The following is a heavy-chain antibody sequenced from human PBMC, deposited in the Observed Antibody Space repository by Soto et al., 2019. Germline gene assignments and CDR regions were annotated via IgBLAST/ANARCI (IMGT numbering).Heavy chain of an antibody. CDR3: ARQGSNGAYVYFPMDV. CDR2: INPSGGST. Sequence: ASVKFSCKASGYTFTSYYMHWVRQAPGQGLEWMGIINPSGGSTSYAQKFQGQVTMSADKSTSTAYLEWSSLKASDTATYYCARQGSNGAYVYFPMDVWGQGTTVTV. D-gene: IGHD3-16*01. V-gene: IGHV1-46*01. CDR1: GYTFTSYY. J-gene: IGHJ6*02.